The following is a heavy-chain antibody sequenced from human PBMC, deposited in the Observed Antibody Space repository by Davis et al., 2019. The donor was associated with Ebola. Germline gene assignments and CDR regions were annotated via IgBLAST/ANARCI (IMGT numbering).Heavy chain of an antibody. CDR2: ISSNGGST. Sequence: GGSLRLSCAASGFTFSSYWMHWVRQAPGKGLEYVSAISSNGGSTYYADSVKGRFTISRDNSKNTLYLQMSSLRAEDTAVYYCVKDPSSGWIREYFDYWGQGTLVTVSS. V-gene: IGHV3-64D*08. CDR1: GFTFSSYW. CDR3: VKDPSSGWIREYFDY. J-gene: IGHJ4*02. D-gene: IGHD6-19*01.